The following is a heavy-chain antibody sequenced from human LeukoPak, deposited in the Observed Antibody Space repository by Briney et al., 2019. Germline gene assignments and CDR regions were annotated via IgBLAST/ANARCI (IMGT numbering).Heavy chain of an antibody. V-gene: IGHV3-48*04. CDR1: GFTFSSYS. D-gene: IGHD1-20*01. J-gene: IGHJ4*02. CDR3: ARAATYNWNDVNY. Sequence: GGSLRLSCAVSGFTFSSYSMNWVRQAPGKGLEWVSYISSSGSIIYYADSVKGRFTISRDNAKNSVYLQMNSLRAEDTAVYYCARAATYNWNDVNYWGQGTLVTVSS. CDR2: ISSSGSII.